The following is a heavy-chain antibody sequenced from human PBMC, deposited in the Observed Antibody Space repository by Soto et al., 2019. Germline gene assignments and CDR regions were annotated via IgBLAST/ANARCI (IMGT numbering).Heavy chain of an antibody. CDR2: VSCSGNSP. CDR3: AKRRESGGDGGPDYFDS. Sequence: EVQLLESGGVLVQPGGSLRLSCAASGFTFSNYALTWVRQIPGKGLEWVSSVSCSGNSPYYADSVKGRFTISRDNSKNTLYLQLTALRAGDTAVYYCAKRRESGGDGGPDYFDSWGQGTLVTVSS. D-gene: IGHD2-21*01. J-gene: IGHJ4*02. V-gene: IGHV3-23*01. CDR1: GFTFSNYA.